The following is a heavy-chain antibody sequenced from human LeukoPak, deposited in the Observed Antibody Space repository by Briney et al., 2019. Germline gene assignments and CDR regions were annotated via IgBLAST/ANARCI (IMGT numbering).Heavy chain of an antibody. D-gene: IGHD3-9*01. V-gene: IGHV3-21*01. J-gene: IGHJ6*02. CDR1: GFTFSSYS. CDR2: ISSSSSYI. Sequence: GGSLRLSCAASGFTFSSYSMNWVRQAPGKGLEWVSSISSSSSYIYYADSVKGRFTISRDNAKNSLYLQMNSLRAEDTAVYYCARPAVRYFDWLFGHIDYYGMDVWGQGTTVTVSS. CDR3: ARPAVRYFDWLFGHIDYYGMDV.